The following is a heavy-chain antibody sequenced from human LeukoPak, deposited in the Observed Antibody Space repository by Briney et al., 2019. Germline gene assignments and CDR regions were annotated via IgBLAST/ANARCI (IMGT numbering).Heavy chain of an antibody. J-gene: IGHJ6*02. V-gene: IGHV3-53*04. Sequence: GGSLRLSCAASEFTFSNYVMSWVRQAPGKGLEWVSVIYSGGSTYYADSVKGRFTISRHNSKNTLYLQMNSLRAEDTAVYYCARGPFYYDSSGYSRRDYYYGMDVWGQGTTVTVSS. CDR2: IYSGGST. CDR3: ARGPFYYDSSGYSRRDYYYGMDV. CDR1: EFTFSNYV. D-gene: IGHD3-22*01.